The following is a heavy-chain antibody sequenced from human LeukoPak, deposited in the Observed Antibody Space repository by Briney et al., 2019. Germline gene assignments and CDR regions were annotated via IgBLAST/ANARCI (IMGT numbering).Heavy chain of an antibody. CDR3: EREWFGESN. V-gene: IGHV3-30*04. J-gene: IGHJ4*02. Sequence: TGGSLRLSCAPSGYIFSSSNMHWVRQSPGRGLEWLALIAYDGSKTYYTESVKGRFTISRDNFKNMLFLQMDRLSAEDTAMYYCEREWFGESNWGQGTPVIVSS. D-gene: IGHD3-10*01. CDR2: IAYDGSKT. CDR1: GYIFSSSN.